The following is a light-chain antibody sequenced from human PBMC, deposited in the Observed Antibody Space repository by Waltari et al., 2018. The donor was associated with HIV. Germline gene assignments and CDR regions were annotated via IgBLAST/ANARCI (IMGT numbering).Light chain of an antibody. CDR1: KLGDKY. V-gene: IGLV3-1*01. CDR3: QAWDSSRGGVV. CDR2: QDS. J-gene: IGLJ2*01. Sequence: SYELTQPPSVSVSPGQTASITCSGDKLGDKYACWYQQKPGQSPVLVIYQDSKRPSGIPERFSGSNSGNTATLTISGTQAMDEADYYCQAWDSSRGGVVFGGGTKLTVL.